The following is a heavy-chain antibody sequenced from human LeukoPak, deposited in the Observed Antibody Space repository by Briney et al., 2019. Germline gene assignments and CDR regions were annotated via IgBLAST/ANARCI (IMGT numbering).Heavy chain of an antibody. CDR1: GYTFTDYY. D-gene: IGHD3-16*01. J-gene: IGHJ4*02. CDR3: ATGLMITFGEHQIDF. Sequence: ASVKVSCKVSGYTFTDYYMHWVQQAPGKGLEWMGLVDYEDGETIYAEKFQGRVTITADRSTETAYMELSSLRSEDTAVYYCATGLMITFGEHQIDFWGQGTLVTVSS. V-gene: IGHV1-69-2*01. CDR2: VDYEDGET.